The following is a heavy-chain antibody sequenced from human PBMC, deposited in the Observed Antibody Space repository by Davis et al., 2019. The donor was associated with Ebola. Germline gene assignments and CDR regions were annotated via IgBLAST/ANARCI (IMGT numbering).Heavy chain of an antibody. V-gene: IGHV4-59*08. D-gene: IGHD6-6*01. CDR2: IYYRGST. Sequence: GSLRLSCTVSGGSISSYYWSWIRQPPGKVLEWIGSIYYRGSTNYHPSLKSRVTISVDTSKNQFSLKLSSVTAADTAVYYCARHARPYYYGMDVWGQGTTVTVSS. CDR1: GGSISSYY. J-gene: IGHJ6*02. CDR3: ARHARPYYYGMDV.